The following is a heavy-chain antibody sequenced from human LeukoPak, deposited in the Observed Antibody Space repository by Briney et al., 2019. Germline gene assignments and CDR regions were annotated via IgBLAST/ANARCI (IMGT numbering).Heavy chain of an antibody. Sequence: GGSLRLSCAASGFTVSSNYMTWVRQAPGKGLEWASTIYSAGSTHYADSVKGRFTISRDNSKNTLYLQMNSLRAEDTAVYYCAKGRNYYYDSSGYYEISAFDIWGQGTMVTVSS. D-gene: IGHD3-22*01. V-gene: IGHV3-53*01. CDR1: GFTVSSNY. J-gene: IGHJ3*02. CDR3: AKGRNYYYDSSGYYEISAFDI. CDR2: IYSAGST.